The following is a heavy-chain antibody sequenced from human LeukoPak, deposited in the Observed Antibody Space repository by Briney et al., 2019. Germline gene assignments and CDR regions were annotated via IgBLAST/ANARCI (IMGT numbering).Heavy chain of an antibody. CDR2: ISGYNGNT. Sequence: ASVKVSCKASGYTFTSYGISWVRQAPGQGLEWMGWISGYNGNTNYAQKVQGRVTMTTDTSTSTAYMEVRSLRSDDTAVYYCARDCLPCIAVPDGLDPWGQGTLVTVSS. J-gene: IGHJ5*02. D-gene: IGHD6-19*01. V-gene: IGHV1-18*01. CDR1: GYTFTSYG. CDR3: ARDCLPCIAVPDGLDP.